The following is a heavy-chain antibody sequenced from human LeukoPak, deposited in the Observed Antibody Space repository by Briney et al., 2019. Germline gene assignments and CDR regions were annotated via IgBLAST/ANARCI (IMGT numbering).Heavy chain of an antibody. CDR1: GGSISSSY. CDR2: ISTGGST. CDR3: ASDHAYYVSSGYYYVTYLQH. Sequence: SEPLSLTCTVSGGSISSSYCTWIRQPAGEGLEWIGRISTGGSTTYNPSFKSRVTMSVDMSKNQFSLKLTSVTAADTAVYYCASDHAYYVSSGYYYVTYLQHWGQGILVTVSS. V-gene: IGHV4-4*07. D-gene: IGHD3-22*01. J-gene: IGHJ1*01.